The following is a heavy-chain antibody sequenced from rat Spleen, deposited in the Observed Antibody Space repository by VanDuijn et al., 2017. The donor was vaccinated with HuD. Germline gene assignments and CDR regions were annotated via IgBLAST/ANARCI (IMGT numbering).Heavy chain of an antibody. CDR3: TRESWYFDF. CDR2: ISYDGGST. V-gene: IGHV5-20*01. CDR1: GFTFSDYY. J-gene: IGHJ1*01. Sequence: EVQLVESGGGLVQPGRSLKLSCAASGFTFSDYYMAWVRQAPTKGLEWVASISYDGGSTYYRDSVKGRFTISRDNAKSSLYLQMDSLRSEDTATYYCTRESWYFDFWGPGTMVTVSS.